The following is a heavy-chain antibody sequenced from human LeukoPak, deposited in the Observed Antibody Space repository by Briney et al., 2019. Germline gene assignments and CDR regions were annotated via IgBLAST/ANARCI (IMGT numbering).Heavy chain of an antibody. CDR3: ARDLRGGVRGVIILSGGDY. D-gene: IGHD3-10*01. Sequence: SVKVSCKASGGTFSSYAISWVRQAPGQGLERMGGIIPIFGTANYAQKFQGRVTITADESTSTAYMELSSLRSEDMAVYYCARDLRGGVRGVIILSGGDYWGQGTLVTVSS. V-gene: IGHV1-69*13. J-gene: IGHJ4*02. CDR1: GGTFSSYA. CDR2: IIPIFGTA.